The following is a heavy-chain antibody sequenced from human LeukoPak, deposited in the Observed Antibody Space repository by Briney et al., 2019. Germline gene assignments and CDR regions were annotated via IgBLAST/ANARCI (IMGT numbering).Heavy chain of an antibody. J-gene: IGHJ4*02. CDR3: AKGHDSSGYYSRFDY. CDR2: ISGSGGST. V-gene: IGHV3-23*01. Sequence: GGSLRLSCAASGFTFSSYAMSWVRQAPGKGLEWVSAISGSGGSTYYADSVKGRFTISRDNSKNTLYLQMNSLRAEDTAVYYCAKGHDSSGYYSRFDYWGQGTLVTVSS. CDR1: GFTFSSYA. D-gene: IGHD3-22*01.